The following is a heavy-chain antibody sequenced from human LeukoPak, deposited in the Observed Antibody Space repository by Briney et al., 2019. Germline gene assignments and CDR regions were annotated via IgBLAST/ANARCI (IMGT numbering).Heavy chain of an antibody. D-gene: IGHD2-8*02. V-gene: IGHV3-30*03. CDR1: GFTFSSYG. J-gene: IGHJ4*02. CDR3: ARLPLQTGDFDY. Sequence: TGGSLRLSCAASGFTFSSYGMHWVRQAPGKGLEWVAVISYDGSNKYYADSVKGRFTISRDNSKNTLYLQMNSLRAEDTAVYYCARLPLQTGDFDYWGQGTLVTVSS. CDR2: ISYDGSNK.